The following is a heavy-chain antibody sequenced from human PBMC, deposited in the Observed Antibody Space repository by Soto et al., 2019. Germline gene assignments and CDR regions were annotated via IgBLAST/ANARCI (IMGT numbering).Heavy chain of an antibody. CDR3: ARDVSSSWYSAFDI. J-gene: IGHJ3*02. Sequence: PGGSLRLSCAASGLTFSSYWMSWVRQAPGKGLEWVANIKQDGSEKYYVDSVKGRFTISRDNAKNSLYLQMNSLRAEDTAVYYCARDVSSSWYSAFDIWGQGTMVTVSS. D-gene: IGHD6-13*01. V-gene: IGHV3-7*01. CDR2: IKQDGSEK. CDR1: GLTFSSYW.